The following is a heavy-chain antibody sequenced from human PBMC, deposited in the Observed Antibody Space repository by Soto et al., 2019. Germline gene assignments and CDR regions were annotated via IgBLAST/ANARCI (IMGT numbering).Heavy chain of an antibody. V-gene: IGHV4-34*01. Sequence: SETLSLTCAVYGGSFSGYYCIWIRQPPFKWLEWIGEINHSGSTNYNPSLKSRVTISVDTSKNQFSLKLSSVTAADTAVYYCARRALITMVRGGPYYFDYWGQGTLVTVSS. CDR3: ARRALITMVRGGPYYFDY. CDR1: GGSFSGYY. CDR2: INHSGST. J-gene: IGHJ4*02. D-gene: IGHD3-10*01.